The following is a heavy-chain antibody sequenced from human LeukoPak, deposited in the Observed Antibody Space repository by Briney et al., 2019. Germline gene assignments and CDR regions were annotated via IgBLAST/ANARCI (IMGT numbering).Heavy chain of an antibody. D-gene: IGHD3-10*01. J-gene: IGHJ5*02. CDR1: GYTFTSYY. CDR3: ARDYGHYGSGSYPDNWFDP. CDR2: INPNSGGT. V-gene: IGHV1-2*02. Sequence: ASVKVSCKASGYTFTSYYMHWVRQAPGQGLEWMGWINPNSGGTNYAQKFQGRVTMTRDTSISTAYMELSRLGSDDTAVYYCARDYGHYGSGSYPDNWFDPWGQGTLVTVSS.